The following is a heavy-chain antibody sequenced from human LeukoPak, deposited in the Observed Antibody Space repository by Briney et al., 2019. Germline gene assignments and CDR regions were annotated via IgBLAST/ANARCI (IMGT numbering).Heavy chain of an antibody. Sequence: ASVKVSCKASGYTFSSYGIAWVRQAPGQGLEWMGWISAYNGNTNYAQNLQGRVTMTTDTSTSTAYMELRSLGSDDTAVYYCARGGYGSGSYSPFDYWGQGTLVAVSS. CDR2: ISAYNGNT. J-gene: IGHJ4*02. V-gene: IGHV1-18*01. D-gene: IGHD3-10*01. CDR1: GYTFSSYG. CDR3: ARGGYGSGSYSPFDY.